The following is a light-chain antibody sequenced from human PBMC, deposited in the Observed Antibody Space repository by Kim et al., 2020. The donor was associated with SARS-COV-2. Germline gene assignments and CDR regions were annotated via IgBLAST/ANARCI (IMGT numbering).Light chain of an antibody. CDR2: GAS. CDR3: LQHSTYPIT. CDR1: QGIRNG. V-gene: IGKV1-17*01. J-gene: IGKJ5*01. Sequence: ASVGDRVTIRCRASQGIRNGLGWYQQKPGKAPKRLIYGASSLQSGVPSRFSGSGSGTEFTLTISSVQPEDFATYFCLQHSTYPITFGQGTRLEIK.